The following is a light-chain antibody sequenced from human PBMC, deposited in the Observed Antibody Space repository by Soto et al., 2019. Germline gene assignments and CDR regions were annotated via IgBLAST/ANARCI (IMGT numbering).Light chain of an antibody. Sequence: EIVMTQSPATLSVSPGERATLSCRASQSVSSHLAWYQQKPGQAPRLLMYDKSTRATGIPARFSGSGSGTEFTLTISSLQPDDFATYYCQQHSTYPLTFGGGTKVDIK. J-gene: IGKJ4*01. CDR3: QQHSTYPLT. CDR1: QSVSSH. V-gene: IGKV3-15*01. CDR2: DKS.